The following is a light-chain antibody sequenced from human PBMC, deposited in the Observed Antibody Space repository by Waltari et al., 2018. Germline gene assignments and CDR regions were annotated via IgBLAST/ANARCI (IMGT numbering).Light chain of an antibody. CDR1: QSVSRNY. V-gene: IGKV3-20*01. CDR3: QEYDDSPPWT. J-gene: IGKJ1*01. Sequence: EIVLTQSPGTLSLSPGDRATLSCRASQSVSRNYLAWFQQKPGQAPRLLIYGASSRATGTPDRFSGSGSGTDFTLTISRLEPEDFAVYYCQEYDDSPPWTFGQGTKVEIK. CDR2: GAS.